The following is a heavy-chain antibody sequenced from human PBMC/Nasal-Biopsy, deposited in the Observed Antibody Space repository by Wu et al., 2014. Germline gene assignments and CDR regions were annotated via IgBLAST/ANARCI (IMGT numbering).Heavy chain of an antibody. V-gene: IGHV4-39*01. Sequence: TLSLTCTVSGDSISSSSYYWDWIRQPPGKGLECIGSINYIGNTYYNPSLNSRVTISVDTSKNQFSLKLSSVTAADTAVYYCARRHSGSGRGWADFDHWGQGTLVTVSS. CDR1: GDSISSSSYY. CDR2: INYIGNT. CDR3: ARRHSGSGRGWADFDH. D-gene: IGHD3-10*01. J-gene: IGHJ4*02.